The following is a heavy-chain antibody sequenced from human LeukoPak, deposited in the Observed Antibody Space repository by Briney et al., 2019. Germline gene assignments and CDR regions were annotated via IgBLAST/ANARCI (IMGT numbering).Heavy chain of an antibody. CDR3: ARMPRPGYFDL. CDR1: GFTVSSNY. J-gene: IGHJ2*01. V-gene: IGHV3-66*02. Sequence: PGGSLRLSCAASGFTVSSNYISWVRQAPGKGLEWVSVIYSGGSTYYADSVKGRFTISRDNSKNTLYLQMNSLRAEDTAVYYCARMPRPGYFDLWGRGTLVTVSS. CDR2: IYSGGST. D-gene: IGHD2-2*01.